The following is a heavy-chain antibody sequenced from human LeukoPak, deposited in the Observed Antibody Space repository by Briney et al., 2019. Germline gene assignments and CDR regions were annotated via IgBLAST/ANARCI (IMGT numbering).Heavy chain of an antibody. V-gene: IGHV3-53*01. D-gene: IGHD5-24*01. CDR3: ARSGVATIHD. Sequence: GGSLRLSCAASGFTVRGNYMSWVRQAPGKGLEWVSLIYSGGSTYYADSVKGRFTISRDNSNNTLYLQMNSLRAEDTAVYYCARSGVATIHDWGQGTLVTVSS. J-gene: IGHJ4*02. CDR1: GFTVRGNY. CDR2: IYSGGST.